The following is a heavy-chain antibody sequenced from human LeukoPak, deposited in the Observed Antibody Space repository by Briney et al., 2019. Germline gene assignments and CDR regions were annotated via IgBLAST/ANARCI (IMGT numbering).Heavy chain of an antibody. CDR2: INPNSGGT. D-gene: IGHD6-19*01. Sequence: ASVTVSCKASGYTFTGYYMHWLRQAPGQGLEWMGWINPNSGGTNYSLKFQGRVTITRDTSISTGYMELSRLRSDDTAVYYCARGIAVAGDDHGGQGTLVTVSP. CDR1: GYTFTGYY. CDR3: ARGIAVAGDDH. J-gene: IGHJ4*02. V-gene: IGHV1-2*02.